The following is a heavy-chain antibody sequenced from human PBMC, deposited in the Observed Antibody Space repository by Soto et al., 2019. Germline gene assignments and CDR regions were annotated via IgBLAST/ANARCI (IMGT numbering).Heavy chain of an antibody. J-gene: IGHJ6*02. CDR2: IKSKTGGGRT. CDR1: GFTLSNAW. D-gene: IGHD3-22*01. Sequence: PGGSLRLSCAASGFTLSNAWMSWVRQAPGKGLEWVGRIKSKTGGGRTDYAARVKGRFTISRDESKNTLYLQMNSLQSVCPEVYHCSRVPKPGHYDSSGYFPFYCGMGVWGRRTTV. V-gene: IGHV3-15*01. CDR3: SRVPKPGHYDSSGYFPFYCGMGV.